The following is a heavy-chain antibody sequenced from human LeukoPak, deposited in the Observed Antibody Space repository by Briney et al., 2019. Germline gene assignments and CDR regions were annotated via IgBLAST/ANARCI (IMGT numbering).Heavy chain of an antibody. V-gene: IGHV3-23*01. CDR1: GFTFSSYA. CDR3: AKDRGVPAANGAYFDY. D-gene: IGHD2-2*01. Sequence: GGSLRLSCAASGFTFSSYAMSWVRQAPGKGLEWVSAICGSGDITYYADSVKGRFTLSTDNSRTTLCLQLNSLRADDTAVYYCAKDRGVPAANGAYFDYWGQGTLVTVSS. CDR2: ICGSGDIT. J-gene: IGHJ4*02.